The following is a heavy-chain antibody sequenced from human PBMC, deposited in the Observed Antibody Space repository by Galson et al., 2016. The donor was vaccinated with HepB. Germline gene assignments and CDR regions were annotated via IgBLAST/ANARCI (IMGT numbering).Heavy chain of an antibody. D-gene: IGHD6-19*01. CDR1: GLTFSSYG. CDR3: AKGENNTGWSSRWDY. J-gene: IGHJ4*02. Sequence: SLRLSCAASGLTFSSYGMSWVRQAPGKGLEWISAISGGGDRTYYADSVKGRLTISRDNSKNTLYLHMNSLRVEDTAVYYCAKGENNTGWSSRWDYWGQGTLVPVSS. CDR2: ISGGGDRT. V-gene: IGHV3-23*01.